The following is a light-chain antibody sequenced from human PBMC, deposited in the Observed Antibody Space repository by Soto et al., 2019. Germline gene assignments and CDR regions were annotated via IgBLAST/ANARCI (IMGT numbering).Light chain of an antibody. CDR1: QSVSSY. V-gene: IGKV3-11*01. J-gene: IGKJ1*01. Sequence: EIVLTHSPGTLSXXXXXXXXXXXRASQSVSSYLAWYQQRPGQAPGLLIYDASKRATGIPAKFSGSGSGTDFTLTISSLEPEDFAVYYCQHSGDFRWTFGLRTKV. CDR2: DAS. CDR3: QHSGDFRWT.